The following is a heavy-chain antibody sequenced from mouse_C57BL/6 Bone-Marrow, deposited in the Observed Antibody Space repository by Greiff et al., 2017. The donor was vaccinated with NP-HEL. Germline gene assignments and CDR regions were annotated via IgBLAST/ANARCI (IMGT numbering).Heavy chain of an antibody. V-gene: IGHV2-2*01. Sequence: QVQLQQSGPGLVQPSQSLSITCTVSGFSLTSYGVHWVRQSPGKGLEWLGVIRRGGSTDYNAAFIYRLSISKDTSKSQIFFTMNSLQADDTAIYYCARRMITTEFAYWGQGTLVTVSA. D-gene: IGHD2-4*01. CDR1: GFSLTSYG. CDR3: ARRMITTEFAY. CDR2: IRRGGST. J-gene: IGHJ3*01.